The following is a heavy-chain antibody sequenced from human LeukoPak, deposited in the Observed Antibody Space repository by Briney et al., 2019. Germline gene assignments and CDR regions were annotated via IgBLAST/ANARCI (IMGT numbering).Heavy chain of an antibody. V-gene: IGHV4-34*01. Sequence: PSETLSLTCAVYGGSFSGYYWSWLRQPPGKGLEWIGEINHSGSTNCNPSLKSRVTISVDTSKNQFSLKLSSVTAADTAVYYCARGGRIVVVVAARRYNWFDPWGQGTLVTVSS. D-gene: IGHD2-15*01. J-gene: IGHJ5*02. CDR3: ARGGRIVVVVAARRYNWFDP. CDR1: GGSFSGYY. CDR2: INHSGST.